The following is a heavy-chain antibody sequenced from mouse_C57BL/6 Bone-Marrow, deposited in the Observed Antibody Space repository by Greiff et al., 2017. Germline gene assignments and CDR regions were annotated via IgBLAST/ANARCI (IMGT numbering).Heavy chain of an antibody. V-gene: IGHV1-55*01. CDR2: IYPTSGRT. CDR1: GYTFTSYW. CDR3: ASSGPLGRSFDY. D-gene: IGHD4-1*01. J-gene: IGHJ2*01. Sequence: QVQLQQPGAELVKPGASVKMSCKASGYTFTSYWITWVKQRPGQGLEWIGDIYPTSGRTNYNEKFKSKAKLTVDTSSNTAYMQLSSLTSEDSAVFYGASSGPLGRSFDYWGQGTTLTVSS.